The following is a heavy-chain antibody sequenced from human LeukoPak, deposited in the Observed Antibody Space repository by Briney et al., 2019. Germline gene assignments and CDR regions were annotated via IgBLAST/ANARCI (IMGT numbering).Heavy chain of an antibody. D-gene: IGHD3-3*01. CDR2: IRYDGSNK. J-gene: IGHJ4*02. Sequence: GGSLRLSCAASGFTFSSYGMHWVRQAPGKGLEWVAFIRYDGSNKYYADSVKGRFTISRDNSKNTLYLQMNSLRAEDTAVYYCAKDKQSLGITIFGVVAYYFDYWGQGTLVTVSS. V-gene: IGHV3-30*02. CDR3: AKDKQSLGITIFGVVAYYFDY. CDR1: GFTFSSYG.